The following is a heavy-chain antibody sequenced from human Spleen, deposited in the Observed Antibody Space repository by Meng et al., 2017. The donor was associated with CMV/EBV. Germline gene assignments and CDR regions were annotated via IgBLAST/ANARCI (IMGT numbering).Heavy chain of an antibody. Sequence: SISSGAYYWSWIRQFPGKGLEWIGYIFYSGNTHYNPSLESRVTILVDTSMNQFSLRLSSVTAADTAVYYCARERYYYDRSGYYYFFDSWGQGTLVTVSS. D-gene: IGHD3-22*01. CDR3: ARERYYYDRSGYYYFFDS. CDR2: IFYSGNT. J-gene: IGHJ5*01. V-gene: IGHV4-31*02. CDR1: SISSGAYY.